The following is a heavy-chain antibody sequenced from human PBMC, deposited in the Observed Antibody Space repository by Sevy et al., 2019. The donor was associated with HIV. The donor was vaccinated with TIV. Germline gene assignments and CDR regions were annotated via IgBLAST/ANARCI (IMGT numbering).Heavy chain of an antibody. CDR3: AKSLGGYCSGGSCYSRLYYYYYMDV. Sequence: GGSLRLSCAASGFTFSSYAMSWVRQAPGKGLEWVSAISGSGGSTYYADSVKGRFTISRDNSKNTLYLQMNSLRAEDTDVYYCAKSLGGYCSGGSCYSRLYYYYYMDVWGKGTTVTVSS. CDR2: ISGSGGST. CDR1: GFTFSSYA. J-gene: IGHJ6*03. V-gene: IGHV3-23*01. D-gene: IGHD2-15*01.